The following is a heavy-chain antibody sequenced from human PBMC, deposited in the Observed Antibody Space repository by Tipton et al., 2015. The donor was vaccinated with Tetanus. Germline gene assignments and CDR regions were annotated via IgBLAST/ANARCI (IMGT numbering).Heavy chain of an antibody. V-gene: IGHV4-30-4*01. J-gene: IGHJ6*03. CDR1: GDSIRSEDYY. CDR3: ARLTCSSPSCYYYYYYYVDV. D-gene: IGHD2-2*01. CDR2: IYYSGST. Sequence: TLSLTCSVSGDSIRSEDYYWGWIRQSPGKGLEWLGYIYYSGSTYNNPSLKSRVSISLDASKNQFSLSLHSVTAADSATYYFARLTCSSPSCYYYYYYYVDVWGTGTSVAVSS.